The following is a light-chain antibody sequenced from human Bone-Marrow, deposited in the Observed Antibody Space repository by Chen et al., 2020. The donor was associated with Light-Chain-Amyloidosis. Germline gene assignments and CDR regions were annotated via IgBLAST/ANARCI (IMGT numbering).Light chain of an antibody. J-gene: IGLJ2*01. Sequence: SYELTQPPSVSVSPGQTARITCSGDDLPKEYAYWYQQKPGQAPVLVLHRDTERPSGISERFFGYRPGKTATLTISGVQEEDEAEYHCEAADSRGNSEVIFGGGNQLTVL. CDR2: RDT. CDR1: DLPKEY. CDR3: EAADSRGNSEVI. V-gene: IGLV3-25*03.